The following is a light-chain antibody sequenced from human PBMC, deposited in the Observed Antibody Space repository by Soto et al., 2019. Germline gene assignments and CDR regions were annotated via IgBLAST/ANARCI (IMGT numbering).Light chain of an antibody. CDR1: SSNIGARD. CDR2: ANS. CDR3: QSYDTSLRVYV. V-gene: IGLV1-40*01. Sequence: QPVLTQPPSVSGAPGQRVTISCTGTSSNIGARDVYWYQQLPGTAPKLLMYANSNRPSGVPDRFSGSKSGTSASLAITGLQAEDEADYYCQSYDTSLRVYVFGTGTKLTVL. J-gene: IGLJ1*01.